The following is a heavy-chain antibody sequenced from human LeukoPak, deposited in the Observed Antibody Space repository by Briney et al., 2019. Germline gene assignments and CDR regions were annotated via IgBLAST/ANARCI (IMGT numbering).Heavy chain of an antibody. V-gene: IGHV4-34*01. CDR3: ARDRLYYDFWSGYYPNNWFDP. Sequence: SETLSLTCAVYGGSFSGYYWSWIRQPPGKGLEWIGEINHSGSTNYNPSLKSRVTISVDTSKNQFSLKLSSVTAADTAVYYCARDRLYYDFWSGYYPNNWFDPWGQGTLVTVSS. CDR2: INHSGST. CDR1: GGSFSGYY. J-gene: IGHJ5*02. D-gene: IGHD3-3*01.